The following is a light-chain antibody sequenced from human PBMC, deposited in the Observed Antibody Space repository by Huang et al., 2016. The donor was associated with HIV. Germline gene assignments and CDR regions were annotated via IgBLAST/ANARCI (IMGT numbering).Light chain of an antibody. CDR2: DAY. CDR3: QQYNNWPRES. V-gene: IGKV3-15*01. CDR1: QRVSNK. Sequence: IVMTQYPATMSVSPGQRVTLSCRASQRVSNKVAWYQQTPGQGPRHLINDAYKRANNTPARIIGSGSGTEFTLTINSLQSEEFAVYHCQQYNNWPRESFGQGTKLEIK. J-gene: IGKJ2*03.